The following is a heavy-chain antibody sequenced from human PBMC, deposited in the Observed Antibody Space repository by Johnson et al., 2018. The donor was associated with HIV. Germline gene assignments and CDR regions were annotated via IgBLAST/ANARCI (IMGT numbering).Heavy chain of an antibody. V-gene: IGHV3-20*04. CDR3: AREEKDNSRSASHDAFDF. D-gene: IGHD2/OR15-2a*01. J-gene: IGHJ3*01. CDR1: GFTFDDYD. CDR2: INWNGDSS. Sequence: VQLVESGGGVVRPGGSLRLSCAASGFTFDDYDMSWVRQAPGKGLEWVSGINWNGDSSSYADSVKGRFSISRDNVKNSLYLQMNSLRPEDTAFYYCAREEKDNSRSASHDAFDFWGQGTMVTVSS.